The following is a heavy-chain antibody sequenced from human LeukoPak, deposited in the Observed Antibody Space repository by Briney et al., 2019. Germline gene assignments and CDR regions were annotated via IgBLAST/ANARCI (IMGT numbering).Heavy chain of an antibody. CDR1: GFTFSTFA. CDR2: ISGSGGST. Sequence: PGGSLRLSCAASGFTFSTFAMSWVRQPPGRGLEWVSAISGSGGSTYYADSVKGRFTISRDNSKNTLYLQMNSLRAEDTAVYYCAKDRVFDYRYYSDYWDQGTLVTVSS. V-gene: IGHV3-23*01. J-gene: IGHJ4*02. D-gene: IGHD3-10*01. CDR3: AKDRVFDYRYYSDY.